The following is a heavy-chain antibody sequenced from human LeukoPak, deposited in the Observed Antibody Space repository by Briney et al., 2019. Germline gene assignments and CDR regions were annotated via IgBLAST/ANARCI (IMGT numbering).Heavy chain of an antibody. CDR3: GGYVSRGRRDSFDI. Sequence: PGGSLRLSCAASGFTFSSYSMNWVRQAPGKGLEWVSSITRSSYIYYVDSVKGRFTISGDNAQNSLYLQMNSLRAEDTAVYYCGGYVSRGRRDSFDIGGQGTMVTVSS. J-gene: IGHJ3*02. CDR2: ITRSSYI. D-gene: IGHD3-22*01. V-gene: IGHV3-21*01. CDR1: GFTFSSYS.